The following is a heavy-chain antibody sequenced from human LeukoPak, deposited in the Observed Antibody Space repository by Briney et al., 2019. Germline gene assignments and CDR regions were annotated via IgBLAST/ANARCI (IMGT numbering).Heavy chain of an antibody. J-gene: IGHJ4*02. CDR2: IRSKAYGGTT. Sequence: GSLRLSCTASGFTFGDYAMSWFRQAPGKGLEWVGFIRSKAYGGTTENAASVKGRFTISRDDSKSIAYLQMNSLKTEDTAVYYCARGGVYCSSVSCSVDYWGQGILVTVSS. V-gene: IGHV3-49*03. D-gene: IGHD2-2*01. CDR1: GFTFGDYA. CDR3: ARGGVYCSSVSCSVDY.